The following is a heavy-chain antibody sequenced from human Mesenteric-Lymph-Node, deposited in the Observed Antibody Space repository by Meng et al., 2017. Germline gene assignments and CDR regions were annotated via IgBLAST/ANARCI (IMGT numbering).Heavy chain of an antibody. V-gene: IGHV3-74*01. CDR3: TGLSGPFDY. J-gene: IGHJ4*02. Sequence: EVQLVDSGGGLVQPGGSLRLSCAASGFTISRHWMHWVRQAPGKGLVWVSRINSDGRTTNYADSVKGRFTISRDNAKNTLYLQMNSLRAEDTAVYFCTGLSGPFDYWGQGTLVTVSS. D-gene: IGHD6-19*01. CDR2: INSDGRTT. CDR1: GFTISRHW.